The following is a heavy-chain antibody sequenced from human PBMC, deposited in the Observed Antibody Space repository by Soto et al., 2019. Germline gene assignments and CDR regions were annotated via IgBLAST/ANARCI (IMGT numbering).Heavy chain of an antibody. J-gene: IGHJ4*02. Sequence: GGSLRLSCAASGFTVSSNYMSWVRQAPGKGLEWVSVIYSGGSTYYADSVKGRFTISRDNSKNTLYLQMNSLRAEDTAVYYCASMTYYYDSSGYPRPGYFDYWGQGTLVTVSS. CDR2: IYSGGST. V-gene: IGHV3-53*01. D-gene: IGHD3-22*01. CDR3: ASMTYYYDSSGYPRPGYFDY. CDR1: GFTVSSNY.